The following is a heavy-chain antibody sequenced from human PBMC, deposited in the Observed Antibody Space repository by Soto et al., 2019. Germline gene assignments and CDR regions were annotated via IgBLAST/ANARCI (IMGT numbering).Heavy chain of an antibody. CDR3: AILGLDVDS. V-gene: IGHV1-69*14. J-gene: IGHJ4*02. Sequence: QVQLVQSGAEVQKPGSSVNVSCKASGDTPSTYAISWVRQAPGQGLEWMGGIIPILGTPNYAQRFQGRITLSADTSTRTTYMELNSVPSDDTAVFYCAILGLDVDSWGQGTLVIVSS. CDR2: IIPILGTP. CDR1: GDTPSTYA. D-gene: IGHD3-16*01.